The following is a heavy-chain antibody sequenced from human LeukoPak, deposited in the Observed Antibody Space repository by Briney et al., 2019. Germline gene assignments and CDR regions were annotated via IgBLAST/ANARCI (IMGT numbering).Heavy chain of an antibody. CDR3: ARDWGFYSSSWTNWFDP. CDR1: GYTFTSYG. D-gene: IGHD6-13*01. Sequence: ASVKLSCKASGYTFTSYGTSWVRQAPGQGLEWMGWISAYNGNTNYAQKLQGRVTMTTDTSTSTAYMELRSLRSDDTAVYYCARDWGFYSSSWTNWFDPWGQGTLVTVSS. V-gene: IGHV1-18*01. J-gene: IGHJ5*02. CDR2: ISAYNGNT.